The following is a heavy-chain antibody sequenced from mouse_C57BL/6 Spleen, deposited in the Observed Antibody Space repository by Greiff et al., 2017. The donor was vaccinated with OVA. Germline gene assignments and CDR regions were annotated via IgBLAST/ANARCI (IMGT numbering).Heavy chain of an antibody. Sequence: EVQLVESGGGLVKPGGSLKLSCAASGFTFSDYGMHWVRQAPEKGLEWVAYISSGSSTIYYADTVKGRFTISRDNAKNTLFLQMTSLRSEDTAMYYCARSDYYGTLYYAMDYWGQGTSVTVSS. CDR2: ISSGSSTI. J-gene: IGHJ4*01. CDR1: GFTFSDYG. D-gene: IGHD1-1*01. CDR3: ARSDYYGTLYYAMDY. V-gene: IGHV5-17*01.